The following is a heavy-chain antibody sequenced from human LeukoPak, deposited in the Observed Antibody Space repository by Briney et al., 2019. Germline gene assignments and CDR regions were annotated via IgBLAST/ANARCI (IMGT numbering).Heavy chain of an antibody. CDR3: ARLGFHSTPDH. D-gene: IGHD2-21*02. CDR2: IQYDGNHK. V-gene: IGHV3-30*02. Sequence: PGGSLRLSCAASGFTFSSYGMYWVRQAPGKGLEWVTFIQYDGNHKFYGDSVKGRFTVSRDNSKNTLFLQMQSLRAEDTAVYYCARLGFHSTPDHWGQGTLVTVSS. J-gene: IGHJ5*02. CDR1: GFTFSSYG.